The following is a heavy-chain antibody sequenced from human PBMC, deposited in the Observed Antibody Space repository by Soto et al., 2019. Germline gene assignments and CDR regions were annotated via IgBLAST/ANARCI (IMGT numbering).Heavy chain of an antibody. V-gene: IGHV4-39*01. Sequence: SETLSLTCTVSGGSISSSSYYWGWIRQPPGKGLEWIGSIYYSGSTYYNPSLKSRVTISVDTSKNQFSLKLSSVTAADTAVYYCASPLRYSSSWYVGSAFDIWGQGTMVTVSS. J-gene: IGHJ3*02. CDR2: IYYSGST. D-gene: IGHD6-13*01. CDR1: GGSISSSSYY. CDR3: ASPLRYSSSWYVGSAFDI.